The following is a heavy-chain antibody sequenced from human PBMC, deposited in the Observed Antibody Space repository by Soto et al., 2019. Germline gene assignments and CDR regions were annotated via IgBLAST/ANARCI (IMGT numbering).Heavy chain of an antibody. CDR2: INAGNGNT. CDR1: GYTFTSYA. D-gene: IGHD3-10*01. CDR3: ARDVNGAPRITMVRGVPYFDP. Sequence: ASVKVSCKASGYTFTSYAMHWVRQAPGQRLEWMGWINAGNGNTKYSQKFQGRVTITRDTSASTAYMELSSLRSEDTAVYYCARDVNGAPRITMVRGVPYFDPWGQGTLVTVSS. V-gene: IGHV1-3*01. J-gene: IGHJ5*02.